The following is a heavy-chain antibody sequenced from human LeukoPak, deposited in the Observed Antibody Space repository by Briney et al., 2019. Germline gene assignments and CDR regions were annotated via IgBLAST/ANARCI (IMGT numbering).Heavy chain of an antibody. V-gene: IGHV1-46*01. J-gene: IGHJ6*02. CDR3: ASELVRAPRSYYYYYGMDV. CDR1: GGTFTSYY. Sequence: ASVKVSCKASGGTFTSYYMHWVRQAPGQGLEWMGIINPSGGSTSYAQKFQGRLTMTRDTSTSTVYMELSSLRSEDTAVYYCASELVRAPRSYYYYYGMDVWGQGTTVTVSS. CDR2: INPSGGST. D-gene: IGHD2-21*01.